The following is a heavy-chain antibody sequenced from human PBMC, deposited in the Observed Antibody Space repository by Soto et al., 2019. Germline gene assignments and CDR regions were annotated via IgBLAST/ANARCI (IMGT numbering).Heavy chain of an antibody. CDR1: VGSISSGGYY. Sequence: TLSLTCTVSVGSISSGGYYWSWIRQHPGKGLEWIGYIYYSGSTYYNPSLKSRVTISVDTSKNQFSLKLSSVTAADTAVYYCAREVSSGYGGDWFDPWGQGTLVTVSS. J-gene: IGHJ5*02. V-gene: IGHV4-31*03. D-gene: IGHD5-12*01. CDR3: AREVSSGYGGDWFDP. CDR2: IYYSGST.